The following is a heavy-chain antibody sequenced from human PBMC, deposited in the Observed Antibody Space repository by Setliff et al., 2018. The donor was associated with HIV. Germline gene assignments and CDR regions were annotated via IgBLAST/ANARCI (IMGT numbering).Heavy chain of an antibody. CDR3: ARVWEWNYDLGY. J-gene: IGHJ4*02. V-gene: IGHV1-18*01. Sequence: ASVKVSCKASGYTFTSYGISWVRQAPGQGLEWMGWISAYNGNTNYAQKLQGRVTMTRDTSTSTAYVGLRSLRSDDTAVYYCARVWEWNYDLGYWGQGTLVTVSS. CDR2: ISAYNGNT. CDR1: GYTFTSYG. D-gene: IGHD1-7*01.